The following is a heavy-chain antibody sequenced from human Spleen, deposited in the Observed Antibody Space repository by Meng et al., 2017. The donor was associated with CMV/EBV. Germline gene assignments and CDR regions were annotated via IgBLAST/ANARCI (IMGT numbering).Heavy chain of an antibody. CDR1: GFTFSSYG. J-gene: IGHJ6*02. CDR3: AKDGEAHYGMDV. Sequence: GESLKISCAASGFTFSSYGMHWVRQAPGKGLEWVAVIWYDGSNKYYADSVKGRFTISRDDSKNTLYLQMSSLRAEDTAIYYCAKDGEAHYGMDVWGQGTTVTVSS. D-gene: IGHD7-27*01. V-gene: IGHV3-33*06. CDR2: IWYDGSNK.